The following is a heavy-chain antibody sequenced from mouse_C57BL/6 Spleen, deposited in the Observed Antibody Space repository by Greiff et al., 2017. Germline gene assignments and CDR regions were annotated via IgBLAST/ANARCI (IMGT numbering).Heavy chain of an antibody. CDR3: ARHEEGAYYSNYEGYFDV. CDR1: GYTFTEYT. V-gene: IGHV1-62-2*01. J-gene: IGHJ1*03. CDR2: FYPGSGSI. D-gene: IGHD2-5*01. Sequence: QVQLQQSGAELVKPGASVKLSCKASGYTFTEYTIHWVKQRSGQGLEWIGWFYPGSGSIKYNEKFKDKATLTADKSSSTVYMDLSRLTSEDSAVYFCARHEEGAYYSNYEGYFDVWGTGTTVTVSS.